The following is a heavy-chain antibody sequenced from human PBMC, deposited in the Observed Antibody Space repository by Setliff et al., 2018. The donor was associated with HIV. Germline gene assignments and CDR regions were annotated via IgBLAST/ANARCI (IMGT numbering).Heavy chain of an antibody. CDR3: AKDVCSGAYCYAYYYYGMDV. D-gene: IGHD2-15*01. Sequence: SVKVSCKASGGTFSSYAISWVRQAPGQGLEWMGGIIPIFGTANYAQKFQGRFTISRDNSKNTLYLQMNSLRVEDTAVYYCAKDVCSGAYCYAYYYYGMDVWGQGTMVTVSS. CDR2: IIPIFGTA. J-gene: IGHJ6*02. V-gene: IGHV1-69*05. CDR1: GGTFSSYA.